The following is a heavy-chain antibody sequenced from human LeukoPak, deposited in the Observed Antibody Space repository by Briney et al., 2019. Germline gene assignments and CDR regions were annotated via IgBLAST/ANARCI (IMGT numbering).Heavy chain of an antibody. CDR3: AIPIVVVPAAKNGHAFDI. CDR1: GFTFSSYA. CDR2: ISGSGGST. Sequence: GGSLRLSCAASGFTFSSYAMSRVRQAPGKGLEWVSAISGSGGSTYYADSVKGRFTISRDNSKNTLYLQMNSLRAEDTAVYYCAIPIVVVPAAKNGHAFDIWGQGTMVTVSS. V-gene: IGHV3-23*01. J-gene: IGHJ3*02. D-gene: IGHD2-2*01.